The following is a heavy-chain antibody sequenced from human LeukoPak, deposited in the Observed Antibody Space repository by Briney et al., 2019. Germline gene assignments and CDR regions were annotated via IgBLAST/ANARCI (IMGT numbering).Heavy chain of an antibody. J-gene: IGHJ5*02. V-gene: IGHV1-8*01. D-gene: IGHD3-9*01. CDR3: ARGPVRYFDWLPRAWFDP. CDR1: GYTFTSYD. Sequence: ASVKVSCKASGYTFTSYDINWVRQAPGQGLEWMGWMNPNSGNTGYAQKFQGRVTMTRNTSISTAYMELSSLRSEDTAVYYCARGPVRYFDWLPRAWFDPWGQGTLVTVSS. CDR2: MNPNSGNT.